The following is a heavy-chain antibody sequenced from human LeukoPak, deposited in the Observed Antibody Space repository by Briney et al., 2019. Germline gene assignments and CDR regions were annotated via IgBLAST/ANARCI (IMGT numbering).Heavy chain of an antibody. CDR1: GFTFSTFG. D-gene: IGHD2-15*01. CDR3: AREGYGDAFDI. J-gene: IGHJ3*02. Sequence: PGGSLRLSCAASGFTFSTFGMHWVRQTPGKGLEWVAFIRFDGTYESYADSVKGRFTISRDNAKNSLYLQMNSLRAEDTAVYYCAREGYGDAFDIWGQGTMVTVSS. CDR2: IRFDGTYE. V-gene: IGHV3-30*02.